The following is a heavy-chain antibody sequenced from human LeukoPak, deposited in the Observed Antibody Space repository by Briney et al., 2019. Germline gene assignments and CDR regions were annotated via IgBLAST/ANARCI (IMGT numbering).Heavy chain of an antibody. Sequence: GGSLRLSCAASGFTFSSYSMNWVRQAPGKGLEWVSYISKSSDRIYHADSVKGRFTISRENAKNSLYLQMNSLRAGDTAVYYCARRQGSSPEYYMDVWGKGTAVTVSS. D-gene: IGHD1-14*01. J-gene: IGHJ6*03. V-gene: IGHV3-48*01. CDR2: ISKSSDRI. CDR1: GFTFSSYS. CDR3: ARRQGSSPEYYMDV.